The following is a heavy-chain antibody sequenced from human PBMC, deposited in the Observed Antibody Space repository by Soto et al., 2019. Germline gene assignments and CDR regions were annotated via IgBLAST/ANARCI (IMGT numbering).Heavy chain of an antibody. D-gene: IGHD3-16*01. V-gene: IGHV4-4*07. Sequence: QVQLQESGPGLVKPSETLSLTCAVSGASIRSYHWSWIRQPAGKGLEWIGRMQHNGNTNYNPSLKRRVTMSVDTSKNLISLTMTSVTAADTAVYFCAKDVSSRRWFAPWGQGILVIVSS. CDR3: AKDVSSRRWFAP. J-gene: IGHJ5*02. CDR2: MQHNGNT. CDR1: GASIRSYH.